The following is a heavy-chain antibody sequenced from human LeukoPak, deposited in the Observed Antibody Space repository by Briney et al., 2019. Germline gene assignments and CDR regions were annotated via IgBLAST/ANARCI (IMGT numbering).Heavy chain of an antibody. Sequence: ASVKVSCKASGYTFTSYGISWVRQAPGQGLEWMGWISAYNGNTNYAQKLQGRVTMTTDTSTSTAYMELRSLRSDDTAVYYCTRDSIAVAGTAFDYWGQGTLVTVSS. V-gene: IGHV1-18*01. CDR3: TRDSIAVAGTAFDY. CDR2: ISAYNGNT. D-gene: IGHD6-19*01. J-gene: IGHJ4*02. CDR1: GYTFTSYG.